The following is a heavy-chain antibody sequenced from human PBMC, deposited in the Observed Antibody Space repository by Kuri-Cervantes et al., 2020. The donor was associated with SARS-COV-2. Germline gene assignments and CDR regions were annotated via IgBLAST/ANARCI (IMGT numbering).Heavy chain of an antibody. D-gene: IGHD7-27*01. V-gene: IGHV1-18*01. CDR3: AGSVAGDLGDY. J-gene: IGHJ4*02. Sequence: ASVKVSCKASGNTFTSFGISWVRQAPGQGLEWMGWISAYNAYTDYAQKFKGRVTMTTDTTTSTAYMELRRLTSDDTAIYYCAGSVAGDLGDYWGQGNLVTVSS. CDR2: ISAYNAYT. CDR1: GNTFTSFG.